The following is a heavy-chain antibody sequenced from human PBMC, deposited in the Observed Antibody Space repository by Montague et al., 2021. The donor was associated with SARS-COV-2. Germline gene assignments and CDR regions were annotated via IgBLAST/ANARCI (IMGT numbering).Heavy chain of an antibody. J-gene: IGHJ4*02. V-gene: IGHV4-61*02. CDR2: IRTTGHT. CDR1: GASISTGIYY. Sequence: TLSLTCTVSGASISTGIYYWSWIRQPAGKGLEWIGRIRTTGHTDYNSSLESRVFMSVDTSTNQFSLGLTSVTAADTAVYFCARFGSGTLEFDLWGQGTLATVSS. D-gene: IGHD1-26*01. CDR3: ARFGSGTLEFDL.